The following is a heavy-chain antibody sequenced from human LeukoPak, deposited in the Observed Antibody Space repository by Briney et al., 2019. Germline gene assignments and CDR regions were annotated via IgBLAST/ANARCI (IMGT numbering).Heavy chain of an antibody. Sequence: GASVKVSCKASGYTFTGYYMHWVRQAPGQGLEWMGWINPNSGGTNYAQKFQGRVTMTRDTSISTAYMELSRLRSDDTAVYYCARDWDCSSTSCPRRFDYWGQGTLVTVSS. J-gene: IGHJ4*02. CDR3: ARDWDCSSTSCPRRFDY. CDR2: INPNSGGT. D-gene: IGHD2-2*01. V-gene: IGHV1-2*02. CDR1: GYTFTGYY.